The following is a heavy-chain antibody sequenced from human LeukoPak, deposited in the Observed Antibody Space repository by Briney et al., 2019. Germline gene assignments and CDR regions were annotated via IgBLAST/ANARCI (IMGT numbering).Heavy chain of an antibody. Sequence: PGGSLRLSCAASGFTFRNYWMSWVRQAPGKGLEWVASIMRDGSEEYYVGSVKGRFTISRDSAKNSLYLQLNSLRVEDTAVYYCARISSSWGYFFDYWGQGTLVTVSS. CDR1: GFTFRNYW. CDR2: IMRDGSEE. V-gene: IGHV3-7*01. CDR3: ARISSSWGYFFDY. D-gene: IGHD6-13*01. J-gene: IGHJ4*02.